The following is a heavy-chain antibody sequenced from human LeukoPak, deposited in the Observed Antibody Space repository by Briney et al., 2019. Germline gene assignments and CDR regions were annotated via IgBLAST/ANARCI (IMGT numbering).Heavy chain of an antibody. CDR2: IIPILGIA. CDR1: GGTLSSYA. D-gene: IGHD7-27*01. CDR3: ARDGDAGKFDY. Sequence: GASVKVSCKASGGTLSSYAISWVRQAPGQGLEWMGRIIPILGIANYAQKFQGRVTITADKSTSTAYMELSSLRSEDTAVYYCARDGDAGKFDYWGQGTLVTVSS. J-gene: IGHJ4*02. V-gene: IGHV1-69*04.